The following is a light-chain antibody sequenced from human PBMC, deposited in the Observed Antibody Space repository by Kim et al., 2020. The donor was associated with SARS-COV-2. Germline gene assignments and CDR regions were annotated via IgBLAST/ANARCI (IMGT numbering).Light chain of an antibody. CDR2: GAS. V-gene: IGKV3-20*01. CDR3: QQYGISPT. Sequence: SSPGETATRSCRASQSVSTRHLAWYQQKPGQAPRLLIYGASSMATGIPDRFSGSGSGTDFTLTISRLEPEDFAVYYCQQYGISPTFGGGTKVEIK. J-gene: IGKJ4*01. CDR1: QSVSTRH.